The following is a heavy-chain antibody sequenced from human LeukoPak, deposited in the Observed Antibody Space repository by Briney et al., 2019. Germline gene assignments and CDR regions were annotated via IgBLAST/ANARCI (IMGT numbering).Heavy chain of an antibody. CDR1: GFTFSSYA. CDR2: ISGSGGST. J-gene: IGHJ3*02. Sequence: GGSLRLSCAASGFTFSSYAMSWVRQAPGKGLEWVSAISGSGGSTYYADSVKGRFTISRDNPKNTLYLQMNSLRAEDTAVYYCAKGHEEQLDPGVFDIWGQGTMVTVSS. V-gene: IGHV3-23*01. CDR3: AKGHEEQLDPGVFDI. D-gene: IGHD1-1*01.